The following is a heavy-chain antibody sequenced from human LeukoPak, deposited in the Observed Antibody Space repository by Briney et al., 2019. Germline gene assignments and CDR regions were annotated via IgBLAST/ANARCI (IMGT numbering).Heavy chain of an antibody. CDR2: ISGSGGST. D-gene: IGHD2-15*01. J-gene: IGHJ4*02. V-gene: IGHV3-23*01. Sequence: GGSLRLSCAASGFTFSGYAMSWVRQAPGKGLEWVSAISGSGGSTYYADSVKGRFTISRDNSKNTLYLQMNSLRAEDTAVYYCAKIYCSGGSCSDYWGQGTLVTVSS. CDR3: AKIYCSGGSCSDY. CDR1: GFTFSGYA.